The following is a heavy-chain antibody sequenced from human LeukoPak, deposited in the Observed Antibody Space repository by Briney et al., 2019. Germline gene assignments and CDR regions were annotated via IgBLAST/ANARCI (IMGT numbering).Heavy chain of an antibody. Sequence: PSETLSLTCAVYGGSFSGYYWSWIRQPPGKGLEWIGEINHSGSTNYNPSLKSRVTISVDTSKNQFSLKLSSVTAADTAVYYCARGIGISSFGYWGQGTLVTVSS. V-gene: IGHV4-34*01. J-gene: IGHJ4*02. CDR1: GGSFSGYY. CDR2: INHSGST. D-gene: IGHD3-16*01. CDR3: ARGIGISSFGY.